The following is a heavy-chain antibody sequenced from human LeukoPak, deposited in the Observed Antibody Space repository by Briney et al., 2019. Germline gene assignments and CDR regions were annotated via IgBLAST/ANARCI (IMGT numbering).Heavy chain of an antibody. J-gene: IGHJ4*02. Sequence: ASVKVSCKVSGYTLTELSMHWVRQAPGKGLEWMGGFYPEDGETIYAQKFQGRVTMTEDTSTDTAYMELSSLRSEDTAVYYCATEDPGIAVAGVQGAGGDYWGQGTLVTVSS. CDR2: FYPEDGET. D-gene: IGHD6-19*01. CDR3: ATEDPGIAVAGVQGAGGDY. CDR1: GYTLTELS. V-gene: IGHV1-24*01.